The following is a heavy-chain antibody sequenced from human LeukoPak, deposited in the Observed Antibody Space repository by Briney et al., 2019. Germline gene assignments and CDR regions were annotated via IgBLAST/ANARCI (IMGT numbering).Heavy chain of an antibody. CDR2: ISAYNGNT. Sequence: ASVKVSCKASGCTFTSYGITWVRQAPGQGLEWMGWISAYNGNTNYAQKLQGRVTMTTDTSTSTAYMELRSLRSDDTAVYYCARVRGDFWSGYIDYWGQGTLVTVSS. D-gene: IGHD3-3*01. V-gene: IGHV1-18*01. J-gene: IGHJ4*02. CDR1: GCTFTSYG. CDR3: ARVRGDFWSGYIDY.